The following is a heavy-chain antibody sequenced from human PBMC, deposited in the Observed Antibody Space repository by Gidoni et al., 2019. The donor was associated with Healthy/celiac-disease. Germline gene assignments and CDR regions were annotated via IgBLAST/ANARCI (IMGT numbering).Heavy chain of an antibody. J-gene: IGHJ4*02. V-gene: IGHV3-23*01. CDR2: IIGSGGST. CDR1: GFTFSSYA. D-gene: IGHD3-3*01. Sequence: EVLLLASGGGLVQPGGSLRLSCAASGFTFSSYAMSWVRQAPGKGMEWVSAIIGSGGSTYYADSVKGRFTISRDNSKNTLYLQMNSLRAEDTAVYYCLYVFWSGYYSGFDYWGQGTLVTVSS. CDR3: LYVFWSGYYSGFDY.